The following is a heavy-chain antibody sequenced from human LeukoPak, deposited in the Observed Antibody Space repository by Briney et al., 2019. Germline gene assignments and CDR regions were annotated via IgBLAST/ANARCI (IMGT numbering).Heavy chain of an antibody. CDR3: ARGDGYYTDIAY. D-gene: IGHD3-3*01. J-gene: IGHJ4*02. CDR1: GGSISSYY. CDR2: IYYSGST. Sequence: PSETLSLTCTVSGGSISSYYWSWIRQPPGKGLEWIGYIYYSGSTNYNPSLKSRVTISVDTSRNQFFLKLNSVTAADTAVYYCARGDGYYTDIAYWGQGALVTVSS. V-gene: IGHV4-59*01.